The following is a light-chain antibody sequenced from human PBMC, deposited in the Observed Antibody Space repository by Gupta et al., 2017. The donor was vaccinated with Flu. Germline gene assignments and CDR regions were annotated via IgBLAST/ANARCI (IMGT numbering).Light chain of an antibody. CDR3: QHEGSSPLT. CDR1: QSVSSSN. V-gene: IGKV3-20*01. J-gene: IGKJ1*01. CDR2: GAS. Sequence: EIVLTQSPCTLSLSPGERSTLSCRASQSVSSSNLAWYQQKPGQAPRLLIYGASSRATGIPDRFSGSGFGTEFTLTISRREPEDFAVYYCQHEGSSPLTFGQGTKVEIK.